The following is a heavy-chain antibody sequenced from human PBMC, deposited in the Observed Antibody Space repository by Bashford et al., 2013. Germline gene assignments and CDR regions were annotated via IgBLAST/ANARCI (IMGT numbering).Heavy chain of an antibody. CDR1: GASITSGGSY. J-gene: IGHJ4*02. D-gene: IGHD6-13*01. CDR3: ARALRYSSSWYFDY. Sequence: SETLSLTCTVSGASITSGGSYWSWIRQPPGKGLEWIGYIYYSGSTYYNPSLKSRVTISVDTSKNQFSLKLSSVTAADTAVYYCARALRYSSSWYFDYWGQGTLVTVSS. V-gene: IGHV4-31*03. CDR2: IYYSGST.